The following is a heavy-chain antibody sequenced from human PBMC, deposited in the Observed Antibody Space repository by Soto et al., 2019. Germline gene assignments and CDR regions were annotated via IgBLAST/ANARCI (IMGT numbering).Heavy chain of an antibody. CDR1: GYTFASYN. V-gene: IGHV1-8*01. Sequence: QVQLVQSGAEVKRPGASVKVSCNASGYTFASYNIYWVRQATGQGLEWMGWMNPNSGDTGYAQKFLGRVTLTRDPSIRTAYMELTSLKSEDTAVYYCARGGRYLEWFPWFDPWGQGTLVTVSS. CDR3: ARGGRYLEWFPWFDP. CDR2: MNPNSGDT. J-gene: IGHJ5*02. D-gene: IGHD3-3*01.